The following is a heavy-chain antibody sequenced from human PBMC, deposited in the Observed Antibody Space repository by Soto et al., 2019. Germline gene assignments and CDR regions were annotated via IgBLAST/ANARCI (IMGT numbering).Heavy chain of an antibody. CDR3: AKGLSITTFCAFDI. CDR1: KFTFEDYS. CDR2: ISWNGGST. V-gene: IGHV3-9*01. Sequence: PGGSLRLSCKASKFTFEDYSMHWVRQAPGKGLEWVSGISWNGGSTGYAESVRGRFTISRDNVKNSLYLQMNSLGTDDTALYYCAKGLSITTFCAFDIWGQGTMVTFSS. J-gene: IGHJ3*02.